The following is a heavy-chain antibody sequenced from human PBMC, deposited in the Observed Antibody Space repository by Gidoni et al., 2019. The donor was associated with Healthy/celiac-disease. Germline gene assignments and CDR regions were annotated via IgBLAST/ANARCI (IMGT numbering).Heavy chain of an antibody. J-gene: IGHJ3*02. V-gene: IGHV3-20*04. CDR1: GFTFDDYG. CDR2: INWNGGST. D-gene: IGHD3-3*01. CDR3: ARVSEDFGTPAGAFDI. Sequence: EVQLVESGGGVVRPGGSLRLSCAASGFTFDDYGLSWVRQAPGKGLEWVSGINWNGGSTGYADSVKGRFTIARDNAKNSLYLQMNSLRAEDTALYYCARVSEDFGTPAGAFDIWGQGTMVTVFS.